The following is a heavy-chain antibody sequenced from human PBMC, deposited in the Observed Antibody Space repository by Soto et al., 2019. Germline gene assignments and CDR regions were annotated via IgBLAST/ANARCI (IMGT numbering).Heavy chain of an antibody. Sequence: SLRLSCAASGFTFSGSAMHWVRQASGKGLEWVGRIRSKANSYATAYAASVKGRFTISRDDSKNTAYLQMNSLKTEDTAVYYCTRNPSRYDILTGYYDYYGMDVWGQGTTVTVSS. V-gene: IGHV3-73*01. CDR3: TRNPSRYDILTGYYDYYGMDV. D-gene: IGHD3-9*01. CDR1: GFTFSGSA. CDR2: IRSKANSYAT. J-gene: IGHJ6*02.